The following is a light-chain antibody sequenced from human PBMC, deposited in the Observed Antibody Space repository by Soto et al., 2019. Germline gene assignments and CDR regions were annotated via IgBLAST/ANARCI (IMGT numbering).Light chain of an antibody. V-gene: IGLV2-23*02. Sequence: QSVLTQPASVSGSPGQSITISCTGTSSDVGSYNLVSWYQQHPGKAPKLMIYEDTKRPSGVSNRFSGSKSGNTASLTISGIQAEDEADYYCCSYAGSSTFVVFGEGTKLTGL. CDR2: EDT. CDR1: SSDVGSYNL. J-gene: IGLJ2*01. CDR3: CSYAGSSTFVV.